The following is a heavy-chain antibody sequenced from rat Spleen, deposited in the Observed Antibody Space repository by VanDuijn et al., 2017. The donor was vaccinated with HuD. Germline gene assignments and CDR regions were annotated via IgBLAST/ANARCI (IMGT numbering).Heavy chain of an antibody. CDR3: TSPTAPLYVMYA. V-gene: IGHV2-1*01. Sequence: QVQLKESGPGLVQPSQTLSLTCTVSGFSLTSNSVSWVRQPPGKGLEWMGAIWSGGSTDYNSALKSRLNISRDTSKSQVFVKMNRLQTEDTAIYICTSPTAPLYVMYAWGQGASVTVSS. D-gene: IGHD3-1*01. J-gene: IGHJ4*01. CDR2: IWSGGST. CDR1: GFSLTSNS.